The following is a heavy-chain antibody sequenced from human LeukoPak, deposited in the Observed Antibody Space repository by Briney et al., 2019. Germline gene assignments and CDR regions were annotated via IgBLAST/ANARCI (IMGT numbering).Heavy chain of an antibody. CDR2: ISSSSSYI. Sequence: PGGSLRLSCAASGFIFSSYNMNWVRQAPGKGLEWVSSISSSSSYIYYADSVKGRFTISRDNAKNSLYLQMNSLRAEDTAVYYCASYSGSYRWGQGTLVTVSS. CDR3: ASYSGSYR. D-gene: IGHD1-26*01. CDR1: GFIFSSYN. V-gene: IGHV3-21*01. J-gene: IGHJ4*02.